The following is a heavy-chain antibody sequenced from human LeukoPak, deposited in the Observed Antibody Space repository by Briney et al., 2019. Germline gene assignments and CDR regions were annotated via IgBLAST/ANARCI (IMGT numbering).Heavy chain of an antibody. V-gene: IGHV3-23*01. Sequence: GGSLRLSCTASGFTFSSYAMSWVRQAPGKGLEWVSAISGSGGSTYYADSVKGRFTISRDNSKNTLYLQMNSLRAEDTAVYYCATGGATTSFSRFDYWGQGTLVTVSS. J-gene: IGHJ4*02. CDR1: GFTFSSYA. CDR3: ATGGATTSFSRFDY. D-gene: IGHD4-11*01. CDR2: ISGSGGST.